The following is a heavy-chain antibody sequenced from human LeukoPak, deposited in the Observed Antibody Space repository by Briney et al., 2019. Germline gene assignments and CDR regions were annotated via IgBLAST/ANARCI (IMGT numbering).Heavy chain of an antibody. CDR3: ARDVAYSAFDY. CDR2: ISSSSSYI. D-gene: IGHD2-21*01. V-gene: IGHV3-21*01. J-gene: IGHJ4*02. CDR1: GFTFSSYS. Sequence: GGSLRLSCAASGFTFSSYSMNWVHQAPGKGLEWVSSISSSSSYIYYADSVKGRFTISRDNAKNSLYLQMNSLRAEDTAVYYCARDVAYSAFDYWGQGTLVTVSS.